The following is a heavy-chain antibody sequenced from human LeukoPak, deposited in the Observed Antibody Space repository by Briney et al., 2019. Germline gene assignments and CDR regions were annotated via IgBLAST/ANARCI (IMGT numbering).Heavy chain of an antibody. Sequence: QPSGTLSLTCGVSGGSITNTNYWTWVRQPPGKGLEWIGEVNLQGSTSYNPSLMGRVAISVDTSENHISLQLTSVTAADTAVYYCAREGGPYRPLDYSGQGTLVTVSS. V-gene: IGHV4-4*02. CDR1: GGSITNTNY. CDR2: VNLQGST. CDR3: AREGGPYRPLDY. J-gene: IGHJ4*02.